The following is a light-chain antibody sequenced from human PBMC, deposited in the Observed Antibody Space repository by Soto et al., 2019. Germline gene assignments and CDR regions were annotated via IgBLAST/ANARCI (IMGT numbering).Light chain of an antibody. V-gene: IGKV3-15*01. CDR3: QQYNNWPPLT. CDR2: DAS. J-gene: IGKJ4*01. Sequence: MTQSPPTLSGSPGERATPSCRASHFIASNLAWYQHKPGEAPRLLIYDASSRATGIPARFSGSASGTEFALTISSLQSEDFAIYYCQQYNNWPPLTFGGGTKVEIK. CDR1: HFIASN.